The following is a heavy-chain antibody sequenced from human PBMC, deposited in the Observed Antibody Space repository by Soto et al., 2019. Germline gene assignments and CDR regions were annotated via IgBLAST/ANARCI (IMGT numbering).Heavy chain of an antibody. V-gene: IGHV1-18*01. CDR3: ARERTFVTEDY. CDR1: GYTFTNNN. Sequence: QVHLVQSGAEVKNPGASVKVSCKASGYTFTNNNINWVRQAPGQGLEWMGWINTYNGNTNYAQKFQGRVTMTTDASTSTAYMELRSLRSDDTAVYYCARERTFVTEDYWGQGTVVTVSS. J-gene: IGHJ4*02. CDR2: INTYNGNT. D-gene: IGHD2-21*02.